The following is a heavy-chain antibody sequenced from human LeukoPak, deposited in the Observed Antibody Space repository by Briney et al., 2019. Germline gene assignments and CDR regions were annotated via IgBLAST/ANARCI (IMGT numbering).Heavy chain of an antibody. CDR1: GGSISSSSYY. D-gene: IGHD6-13*01. Sequence: NASETLSLTCTVSGGSISSSSYYWGWIRQPPGKGLEWIGSIYYSGSTYYNPSLKSRVTISVDTSKNQFSLKLSSVTAADTAVYYCARRSGSWYGGGGTHYFDYWGQGTLVTVSS. V-gene: IGHV4-39*01. CDR3: ARRSGSWYGGGGTHYFDY. J-gene: IGHJ4*02. CDR2: IYYSGST.